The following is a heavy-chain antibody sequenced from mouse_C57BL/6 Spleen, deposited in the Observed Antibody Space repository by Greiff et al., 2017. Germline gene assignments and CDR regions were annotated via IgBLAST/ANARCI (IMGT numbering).Heavy chain of an antibody. J-gene: IGHJ4*01. CDR3: AIEYSMDY. Sequence: VQLQQSGPVLVKPGASVKMSCKASGYTFTDYYMNWVKQSHGKSLEWIGVINPYNGGTSYNQKFKGKATLNVDKSSSTAYMELINQTSEDSSVYYCAIEYSMDYWGQGTSVTVSS. CDR1: GYTFTDYY. V-gene: IGHV1-19*01. CDR2: INPYNGGT.